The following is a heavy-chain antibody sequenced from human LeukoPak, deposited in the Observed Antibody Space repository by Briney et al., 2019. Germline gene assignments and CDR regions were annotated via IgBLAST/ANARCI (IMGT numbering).Heavy chain of an antibody. D-gene: IGHD3-3*01. J-gene: IGHJ3*02. V-gene: IGHV3-30*03. CDR2: ISYDGSNK. CDR1: GFTFSSYG. CDR3: ARGSRFGVVRRDAFDI. Sequence: GGSLRLSCAASGFTFSSYGMHWVRQAPGKGLEWVAVISYDGSNKYYADSVKGRFTISRDNSKNTLYLQMNSLRAEDTAVYYCARGSRFGVVRRDAFDIWGQGTMVTVSS.